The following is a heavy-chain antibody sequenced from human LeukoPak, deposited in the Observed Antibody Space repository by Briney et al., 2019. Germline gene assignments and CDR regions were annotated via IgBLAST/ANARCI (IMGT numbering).Heavy chain of an antibody. CDR1: GFTFSSYT. D-gene: IGHD3-22*01. CDR3: ARFRYDSSGYYSIYDY. J-gene: IGHJ4*02. V-gene: IGHV3-21*01. Sequence: GGSLRLSCAASGFTFSSYTMNWVRQAPGKGLEWVSSITRTSNYIYYADSVKGRFTISRDNAKNSLFLQMNSLRAEDTAVYYCARFRYDSSGYYSIYDYWGQGTPVTVSS. CDR2: ITRTSNYI.